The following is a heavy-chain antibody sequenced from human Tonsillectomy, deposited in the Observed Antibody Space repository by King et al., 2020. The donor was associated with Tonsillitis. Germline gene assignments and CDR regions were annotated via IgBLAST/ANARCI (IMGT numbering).Heavy chain of an antibody. D-gene: IGHD6-6*01. CDR1: GGSISSGDYY. CDR3: VGEYSTSARDF. V-gene: IGHV4-30-4*01. J-gene: IGHJ4*02. Sequence: VQLQESGPGLVKPSQTLSLTCTVSGGSISSGDYYWDWIRQPPGKGLEWIGYIYNSGNTYYNPSLKSRVTMSLDTSKNQFSLKLHSVTAADTAVYYWVGEYSTSARDFWGQGTLVTVSS. CDR2: IYNSGNT.